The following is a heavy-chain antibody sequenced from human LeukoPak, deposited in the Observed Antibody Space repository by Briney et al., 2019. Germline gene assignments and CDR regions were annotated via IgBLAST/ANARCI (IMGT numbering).Heavy chain of an antibody. CDR3: AKPKHIVVVIGWFDP. J-gene: IGHJ5*02. V-gene: IGHV3-23*01. D-gene: IGHD2-21*01. CDR2: ISGSGGST. CDR1: GFTFSSYA. Sequence: GGSLRLSCAASGFTFSSYAMSWVRQAPGKGLEWVSAISGSGGSTYYADSVKGRFTFSRDNSKNTLYLQMNSLRAEDTAVYYCAKPKHIVVVIGWFDPWGQGTLVTVSS.